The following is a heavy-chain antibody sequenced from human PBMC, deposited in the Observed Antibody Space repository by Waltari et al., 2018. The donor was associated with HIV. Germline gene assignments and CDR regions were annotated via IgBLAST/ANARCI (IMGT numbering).Heavy chain of an antibody. CDR1: GDILSTSV. CDR3: ARVLNPHFYDGISAYRHYFDC. V-gene: IGHV1-69*01. J-gene: IGHJ4*02. D-gene: IGHD3-10*01. CDR2: IIPVVVTA. Sequence: QVQLVQSGAEVKKPGSSVKVSCKASGDILSTSVLSLVRQVPGQGLECMGGIIPVVVTANYAGKVQGGATCAADESTQTGSMELSGLRPEDTAVYSCARVLNPHFYDGISAYRHYFDCSGQGTLVTASS.